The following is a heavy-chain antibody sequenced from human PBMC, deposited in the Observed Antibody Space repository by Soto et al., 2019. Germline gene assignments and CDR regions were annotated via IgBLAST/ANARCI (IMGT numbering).Heavy chain of an antibody. CDR3: ASGHDAYKVRY. CDR2: IYYTGNT. CDR1: GGSISSGGTGSY. D-gene: IGHD1-1*01. V-gene: IGHV4-31*03. J-gene: IGHJ4*02. Sequence: QVQLQESGPGLVKPSQTLSLTCTVSGGSISSGGTGSYWTWIRQLPGKGLEWIGYIYYTGNTYYNPSLKSRPTISIDTSENRFSLKLTSVTAADTAVYFCASGHDAYKVRYWGQGTLVIVSS.